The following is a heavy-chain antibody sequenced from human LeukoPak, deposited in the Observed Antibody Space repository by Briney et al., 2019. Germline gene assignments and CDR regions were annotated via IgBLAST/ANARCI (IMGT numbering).Heavy chain of an antibody. CDR2: ISGISIYR. Sequence: GGSLRLSCVSSRFTFNNYAMNWVRQAPGKGLEWVSSISGISIYRYYADSVKGRFTISRDNAKNSLYLQMNSLRAEDTAVYYCAKDRRAGSYDYWGQGTLVTVSS. V-gene: IGHV3-21*04. J-gene: IGHJ4*02. CDR1: RFTFNNYA. D-gene: IGHD3-10*01. CDR3: AKDRRAGSYDY.